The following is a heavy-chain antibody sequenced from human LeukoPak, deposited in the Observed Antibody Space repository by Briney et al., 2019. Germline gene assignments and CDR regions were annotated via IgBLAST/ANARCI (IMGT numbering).Heavy chain of an antibody. CDR1: GGTFSSYA. Sequence: GASVKVSCKASGGTFSSYAISWVRQAPGQGLEWMGGIFPIVGTADYAQKFQGRVTITADKSTSTVYMELSSLRFEDTAVYYCAREKVELPTVFDPWGQGTLVTVSS. D-gene: IGHD1-7*01. V-gene: IGHV1-69*06. CDR2: IFPIVGTA. CDR3: AREKVELPTVFDP. J-gene: IGHJ5*02.